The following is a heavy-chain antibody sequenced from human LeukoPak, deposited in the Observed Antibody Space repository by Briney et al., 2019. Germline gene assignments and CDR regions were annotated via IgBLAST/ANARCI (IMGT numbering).Heavy chain of an antibody. V-gene: IGHV4-59*01. Sequence: PSETLSLTCTVSGGSISSYYWSWIRQPPGKGLEWIGYIYYSGSTNYNPSLKSRVTISVDTSKNQFSLKLSSVTAADTAVYYCARGPSSGSYFLDYWGQGTLVTVSS. CDR2: IYYSGST. D-gene: IGHD1-26*01. CDR1: GGSISSYY. CDR3: ARGPSSGSYFLDY. J-gene: IGHJ4*02.